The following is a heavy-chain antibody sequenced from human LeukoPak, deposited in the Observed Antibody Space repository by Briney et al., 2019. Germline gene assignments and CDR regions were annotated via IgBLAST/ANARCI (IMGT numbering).Heavy chain of an antibody. Sequence: SETLSLTCTVSGGSISSYYWSWIRQPPGKGLEWIGYIYYSGSTTYNPSLKSRVTISLDTSKNQFSLKLSSVTAADTAVYYCAHSGNYYCFDYWGQGTLVTVSS. CDR1: GGSISSYY. J-gene: IGHJ4*02. V-gene: IGHV4-59*08. CDR3: AHSGNYYCFDY. CDR2: IYYSGST. D-gene: IGHD1-26*01.